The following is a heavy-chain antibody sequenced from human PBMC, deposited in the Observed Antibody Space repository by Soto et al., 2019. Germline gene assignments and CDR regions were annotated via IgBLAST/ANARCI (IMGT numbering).Heavy chain of an antibody. Sequence: QVQLVESGGGVVQPGRSLRLSCAASGFTFSSYGMHWVRQAPGKGLEWVAVISYDGSNKYYADSVKGRFTISRDNSNNTLYLQMNSLRAEDTAVYYCAKEEEYYYGSGSYWWYFDYWGQGTLVTVSS. D-gene: IGHD3-10*01. CDR1: GFTFSSYG. CDR2: ISYDGSNK. V-gene: IGHV3-30*18. J-gene: IGHJ4*02. CDR3: AKEEEYYYGSGSYWWYFDY.